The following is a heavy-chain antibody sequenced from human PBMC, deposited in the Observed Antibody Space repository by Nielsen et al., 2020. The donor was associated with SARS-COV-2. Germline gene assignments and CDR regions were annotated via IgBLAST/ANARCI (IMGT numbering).Heavy chain of an antibody. Sequence: GGSLRLSCVVSGFNFRGYWMTWVRQAPGKGLEWVGNIKLDGSEKYYVDSVKGRFTISRDNARNTLYLQMNSLRVEDTAVYYCARVQADTTLAPFDYWGQGTPVTVSS. J-gene: IGHJ4*02. V-gene: IGHV3-7*03. CDR3: ARVQADTTLAPFDY. CDR2: IKLDGSEK. CDR1: GFNFRGYW. D-gene: IGHD1-1*01.